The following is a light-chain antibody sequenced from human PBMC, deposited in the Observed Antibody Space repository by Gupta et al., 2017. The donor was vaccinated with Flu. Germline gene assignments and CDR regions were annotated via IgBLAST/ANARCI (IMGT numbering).Light chain of an antibody. CDR3: TAWDTSTNTWV. V-gene: IGLV3-21*02. CDR2: DDS. CDR1: NIGNRG. Sequence: SYVLTQPPSVSVSPGQTARIPCGGNNIGNRGVHWYQQKPGQAPVLVVYDDSGRPSGIPARFSGSNSATTASLAISRVEAGDEADYYCTAWDTSTNTWVFGGGTKLTVL. J-gene: IGLJ3*02.